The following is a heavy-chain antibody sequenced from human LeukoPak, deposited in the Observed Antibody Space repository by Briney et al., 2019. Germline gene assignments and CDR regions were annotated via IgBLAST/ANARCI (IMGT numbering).Heavy chain of an antibody. J-gene: IGHJ4*02. V-gene: IGHV3-30*18. Sequence: PGGSLRLSCAAPGFTFSSYGMHWVRQAPGKGLEWVALISFDGSNQYYADSVKGRFTISRDNSKNPLYLQMNSLRAEDTAIYYCAKPPEVGATVGYFDYWGQGTLVTVSS. D-gene: IGHD1-26*01. CDR2: ISFDGSNQ. CDR3: AKPPEVGATVGYFDY. CDR1: GFTFSSYG.